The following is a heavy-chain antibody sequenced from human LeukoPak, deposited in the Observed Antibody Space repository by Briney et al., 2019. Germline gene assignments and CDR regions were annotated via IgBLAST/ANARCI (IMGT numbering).Heavy chain of an antibody. V-gene: IGHV3-23*01. CDR1: GFTFSSYA. Sequence: GGSLRLSCAASGFTFSSYAMSWVRQAPGKGLEWVSAISGSGGSTYYADSVKGRFTISRDNSKNTLYLQMNSLRAEDTAVYYCAKKGDGYNWNPWHFDYWGQGTLVTVSS. CDR2: ISGSGGST. J-gene: IGHJ4*02. CDR3: AKKGDGYNWNPWHFDY. D-gene: IGHD5-24*01.